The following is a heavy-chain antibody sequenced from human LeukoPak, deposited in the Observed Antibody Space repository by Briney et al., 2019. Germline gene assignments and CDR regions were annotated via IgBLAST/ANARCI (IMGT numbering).Heavy chain of an antibody. Sequence: ASVKVSCKTSGYTFTGYYMHWVRQAPGQGLEWMGRINPNSGGTNYAQKFQGRVTVTRDTSISTAYMELSRLRSDDTAVYYCARDRSSGWYEHPFDYWGQGTLVTVSS. D-gene: IGHD6-19*01. CDR3: ARDRSSGWYEHPFDY. CDR1: GYTFTGYY. V-gene: IGHV1-2*06. J-gene: IGHJ4*02. CDR2: INPNSGGT.